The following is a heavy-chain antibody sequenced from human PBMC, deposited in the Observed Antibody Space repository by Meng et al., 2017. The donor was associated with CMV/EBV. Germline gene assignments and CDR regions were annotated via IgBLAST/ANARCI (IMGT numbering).Heavy chain of an antibody. Sequence: GESLKISCAASGFTFSDYYMSWVRQAPGKGLEWVSVIYSGGSTYYADSVKGRFTISRDNSKNTLYLQMNSLRADDTALYYCAKDSGGEGDMDVWGQGTTVTVSS. CDR2: IYSGGST. D-gene: IGHD3-10*01. CDR3: AKDSGGEGDMDV. V-gene: IGHV3-66*02. CDR1: GFTFSDYY. J-gene: IGHJ6*02.